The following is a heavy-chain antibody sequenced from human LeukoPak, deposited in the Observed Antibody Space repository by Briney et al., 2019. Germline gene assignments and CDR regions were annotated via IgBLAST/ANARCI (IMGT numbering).Heavy chain of an antibody. V-gene: IGHV4-39*01. CDR1: GGSISSSSYY. J-gene: IGHJ3*02. CDR2: IYYSGST. CDR3: ATILLDYYDSSGYDAFDI. D-gene: IGHD3-22*01. Sequence: SETLSLTCTVSGGSISSSSYYWGWIRQPPGKGLEWIGSIYYSGSTYYNPSLKSRVTISVDTSKNQFSLKLSSVTAADTAVYYCATILLDYYDSSGYDAFDIWGQGTMATVSS.